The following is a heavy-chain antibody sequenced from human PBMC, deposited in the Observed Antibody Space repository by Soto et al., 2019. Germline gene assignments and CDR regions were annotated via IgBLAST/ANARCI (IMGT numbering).Heavy chain of an antibody. D-gene: IGHD3-16*02. CDR2: IFSNDEK. CDR1: GFSLSNARMG. V-gene: IGHV2-26*01. J-gene: IGHJ3*02. Sequence: QVTLKESGPVLVKPTETLTLTCTVSGFSLSNARMGVSWIRQPPGKALEWLAHIFSNDEKSYSTSLKSRLTISKDTSKSQVVLAMTNIDPVDTATYYCALPFGGFIGQLLWGAFDIWGQGTMVTVSS. CDR3: ALPFGGFIGQLLWGAFDI.